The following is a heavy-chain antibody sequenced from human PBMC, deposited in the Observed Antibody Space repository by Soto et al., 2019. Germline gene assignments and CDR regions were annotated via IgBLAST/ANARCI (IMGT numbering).Heavy chain of an antibody. CDR3: AKNPGYYYDSTGYHFDY. D-gene: IGHD3-22*01. V-gene: IGHV3-23*01. CDR2: ISYGGGTT. J-gene: IGHJ4*02. CDR1: EYAFSNYA. Sequence: GGSLSLSCAASEYAFSNYAMRWVRQAPGQGLEWVSAISYGGGTTYYADSVKGRFTISRDNSKNTLYLQMNSLRAEDTAVYYCAKNPGYYYDSTGYHFDYWGQGTLVTVSS.